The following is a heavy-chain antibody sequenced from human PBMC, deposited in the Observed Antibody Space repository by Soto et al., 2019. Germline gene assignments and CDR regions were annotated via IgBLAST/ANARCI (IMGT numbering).Heavy chain of an antibody. D-gene: IGHD3-22*01. Sequence: QVQLVESGGGVVQPGRSLRLSCAASGFTFNGFAMYWVRQAPGKGLEWVALISYDGSSKYYADSVKGRFTISRDNSKNTLYLQVSSLRTEDTAVYYCARALDYFASSGYYPVDWGQGTLVTVSS. J-gene: IGHJ4*02. CDR2: ISYDGSSK. CDR1: GFTFNGFA. V-gene: IGHV3-30-3*01. CDR3: ARALDYFASSGYYPVD.